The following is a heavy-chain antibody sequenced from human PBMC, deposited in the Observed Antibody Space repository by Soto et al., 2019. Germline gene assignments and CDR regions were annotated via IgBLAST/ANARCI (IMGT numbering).Heavy chain of an antibody. V-gene: IGHV3-23*01. CDR3: AKGRGYSYGYYFDY. CDR2: ISGSGGST. CDR1: GFTFTNYA. Sequence: GGSLRLSCEVSGFTFTNYAMSWVRQAPGKGLEWVSAISGSGGSTYYADSVKGRFTISRDNSKNTLYLQMNSLRAEDTAVYYCAKGRGYSYGYYFDYWGQGTMVT. D-gene: IGHD5-18*01. J-gene: IGHJ4*02.